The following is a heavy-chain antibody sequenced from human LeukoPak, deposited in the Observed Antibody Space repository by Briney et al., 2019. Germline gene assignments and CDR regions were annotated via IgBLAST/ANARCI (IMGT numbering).Heavy chain of an antibody. CDR1: GGSISSGSYY. J-gene: IGHJ4*02. Sequence: PSQTLSLICTVSGGSISSGSYYWSWIRQPAGKGLEWIGRIYTSGSTNYNPSLKSRVTISVDTSKNQFSLKLSSVTAADTAVYYCAREREVVRGVIILDYWGQGTLVTVSS. D-gene: IGHD3-10*01. CDR3: AREREVVRGVIILDY. CDR2: IYTSGST. V-gene: IGHV4-61*02.